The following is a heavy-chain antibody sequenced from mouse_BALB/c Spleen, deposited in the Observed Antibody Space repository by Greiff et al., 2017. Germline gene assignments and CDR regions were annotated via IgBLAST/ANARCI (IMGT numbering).Heavy chain of an antibody. CDR1: GYTFTTYP. J-gene: IGHJ4*01. Sequence: QVQLQQSGAELVKPGASVKMSCKASGYTFTTYPIQWVKQNHGKSLEWIGNFHPYNDDTKYNEKFRGKAKLTVEKSSSTAYLELSRLTSDDSAVYYCARGACGLVAMDYWGQGTSVTVSS. D-gene: IGHD1-1*02. CDR2: FHPYNDDT. CDR3: ARGACGLVAMDY. V-gene: IGHV1-47*01.